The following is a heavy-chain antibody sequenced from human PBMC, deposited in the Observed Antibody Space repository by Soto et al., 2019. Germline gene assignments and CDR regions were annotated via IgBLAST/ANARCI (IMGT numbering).Heavy chain of an antibody. CDR1: GGSISSGGYY. CDR2: IYYSGST. V-gene: IGHV4-31*03. D-gene: IGHD4-17*01. Sequence: QVQLQESGPGLVKPSQTLSLTCTVSGGSISSGGYYWSWIRQHPGKGLEWIGYIYYSGSTYYNPSLKSRVTISVDTSKNQFSLKLSAVTAADTAVYYCARSFRGDHPFDYWGQGTLVTVSS. CDR3: ARSFRGDHPFDY. J-gene: IGHJ4*02.